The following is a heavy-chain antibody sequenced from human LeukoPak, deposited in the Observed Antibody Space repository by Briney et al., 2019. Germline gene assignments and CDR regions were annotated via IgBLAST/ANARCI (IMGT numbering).Heavy chain of an antibody. CDR1: GFTFSSYA. CDR3: ARETLGVTAFDI. D-gene: IGHD2-21*02. CDR2: ISYDRSNK. J-gene: IGHJ3*02. V-gene: IGHV3-30*04. Sequence: QPGGSLRLSCAVSGFTFSSYAMHWVRQAPGKGLEWVAVISYDRSNKYYADSVKGRFTISRDNSKNTLYLQMNSLRAEDTAVYYCARETLGVTAFDIWGQGTMVTVSS.